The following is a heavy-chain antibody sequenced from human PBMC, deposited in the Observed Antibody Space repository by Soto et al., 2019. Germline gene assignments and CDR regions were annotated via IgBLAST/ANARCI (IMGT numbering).Heavy chain of an antibody. CDR1: GFTLSGYC. J-gene: IGHJ6*03. V-gene: IGHV3-64*01. D-gene: IGHD6-6*01. CDR2: ISSNGVGT. Sequence: EGSLRLSWAASGFTLSGYCMDWVRQAPGKGLEYVSGISSNGVGTYYANSVQGRFTISRDNSKNTVYLQMGSLRPEDMAVYYCARRARPDFYYMDVWGKGTTVTVSS. CDR3: ARRARPDFYYMDV.